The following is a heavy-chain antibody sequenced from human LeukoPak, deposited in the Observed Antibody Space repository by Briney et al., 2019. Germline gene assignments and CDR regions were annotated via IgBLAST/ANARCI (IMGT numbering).Heavy chain of an antibody. J-gene: IGHJ4*02. CDR1: GGSISSSSYH. V-gene: IGHV4-39*01. Sequence: SETLSLTCTVSGGSISSSSYHWGWIRQPPGKGLEWIGSIYYSGSTYYNPSLKSRVTISVDTSKNQFSLKLSSVTAADTAVYYCARHYDIFGYWGQGTLVTVSS. D-gene: IGHD3-9*01. CDR3: ARHYDIFGY. CDR2: IYYSGST.